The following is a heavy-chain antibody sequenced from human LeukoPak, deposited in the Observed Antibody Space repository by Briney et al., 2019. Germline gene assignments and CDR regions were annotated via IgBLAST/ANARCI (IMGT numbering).Heavy chain of an antibody. J-gene: IGHJ4*02. Sequence: SETLSLTCGVSGGSISSTDWWTWIRQPPGKGLEWIGEVHLDGRTNYNPSLESRLTMSVDLSENHISLKLTSVTAADTAVYYCAREGGFYRPLDYTGQGTLVTVSS. CDR2: VHLDGRT. CDR1: GGSISSTDW. V-gene: IGHV4-4*02. CDR3: AREGGFYRPLDY. D-gene: IGHD3-3*01.